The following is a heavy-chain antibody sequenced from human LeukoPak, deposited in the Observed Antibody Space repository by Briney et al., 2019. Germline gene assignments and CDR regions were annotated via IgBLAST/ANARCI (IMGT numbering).Heavy chain of an antibody. CDR2: IYYSGTT. CDR3: AREYTFWHDY. V-gene: IGHV4-39*01. Sequence: SETLSHTPTVSGGSISSSNYHWSWIRQPPGKGLEWIGSIYYSGTTYYNPSLKSRVTIFVDTSKNQFSLKLSSVTAADTAVYYCAREYTFWHDYWGQGTLVTVSS. D-gene: IGHD1-1*01. J-gene: IGHJ4*02. CDR1: GGSISSSNYH.